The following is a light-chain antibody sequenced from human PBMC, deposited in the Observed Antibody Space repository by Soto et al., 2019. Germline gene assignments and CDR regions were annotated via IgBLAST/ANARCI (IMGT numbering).Light chain of an antibody. J-gene: IGKJ1*01. V-gene: IGKV3-15*01. CDR3: QQYNNWPPT. Sequence: EIVMTQSPATLSVSPGERATLSCRASQSVSSNLAWYQQKPGQAPRLLIYGASTRATGIPARFSGSGYGTEFTLTISSLQSEDFAVYCCQQYNNWPPTFGQGTKVEIK. CDR1: QSVSSN. CDR2: GAS.